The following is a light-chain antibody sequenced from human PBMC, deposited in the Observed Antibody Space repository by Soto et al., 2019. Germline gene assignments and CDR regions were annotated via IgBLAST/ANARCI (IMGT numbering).Light chain of an antibody. J-gene: IGLJ1*01. Sequence: QSVLTQPASVSGSPGQSITISCTGTSSDVGSYNLVSWYQQHPGKAPKLMIYEGSKRPSGVSNRFSGSKSGNTASLTISGLQAEDEADYYCCSYAGSSTSYVFGTGTQVTV. V-gene: IGLV2-23*01. CDR1: SSDVGSYNL. CDR3: CSYAGSSTSYV. CDR2: EGS.